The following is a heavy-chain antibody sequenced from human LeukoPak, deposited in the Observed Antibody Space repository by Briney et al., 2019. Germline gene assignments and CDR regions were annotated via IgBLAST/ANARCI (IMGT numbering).Heavy chain of an antibody. CDR2: ISSSSSYI. CDR3: GKDLGWYFDP. Sequence: GGSLRLSCAASGFTFSSYAMSWVRQAPGKGLEWVSSISSSSSYIYYADSVKGRFTISRDNAKNSLFLQMNSLRAEDTAVYYCGKDLGWYFDPWGRGTLVTVSS. V-gene: IGHV3-21*01. CDR1: GFTFSSYA. J-gene: IGHJ2*01.